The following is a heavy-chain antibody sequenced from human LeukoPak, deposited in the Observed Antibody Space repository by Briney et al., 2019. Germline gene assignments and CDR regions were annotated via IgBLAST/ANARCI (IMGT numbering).Heavy chain of an antibody. Sequence: AGGSLRLSCAASGFTFSNAWMSWVRQAPGKGLEWVWRIKSKTDGGTTDYSTPVKGRFTISRDDSKNTLYLQMNSLKTEDTAVYYCTTTPVLLWFGESRTNWFDPWGQGTLVTVSS. D-gene: IGHD3-10*01. CDR1: GFTFSNAW. V-gene: IGHV3-15*01. CDR3: TTTPVLLWFGESRTNWFDP. CDR2: IKSKTDGGTT. J-gene: IGHJ5*02.